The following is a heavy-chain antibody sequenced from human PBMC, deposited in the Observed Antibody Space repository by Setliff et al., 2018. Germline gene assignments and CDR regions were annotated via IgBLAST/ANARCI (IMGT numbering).Heavy chain of an antibody. V-gene: IGHV3-74*01. CDR2: INSDGSST. CDR1: GFSFSNYW. J-gene: IGHJ4*02. D-gene: IGHD1-7*01. CDR3: AKPQVELRWGFES. Sequence: LRLSCAASGFSFSNYWMHWVRQAPGKGLVWVSRINSDGSSTNYADSVKGRFTIFRDGSKNTLFLHMTSLRAEDTAVYYCAKPQVELRWGFESWGQGTPVTVSS.